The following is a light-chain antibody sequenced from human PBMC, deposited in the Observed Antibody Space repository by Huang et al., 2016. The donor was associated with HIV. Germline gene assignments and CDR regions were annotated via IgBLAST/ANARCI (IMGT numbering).Light chain of an antibody. CDR3: QQSRS. Sequence: DIQTTQSPSSLSASVGDRATIRCQASQDINKYLNWYQQKPGKAPKLLIFDASNLERGVPTRFSGSGSGTDFTFTISSLQPEDVATYYCQQSRSFGGGTKVEIK. CDR2: DAS. CDR1: QDINKY. V-gene: IGKV1-33*01. J-gene: IGKJ4*01.